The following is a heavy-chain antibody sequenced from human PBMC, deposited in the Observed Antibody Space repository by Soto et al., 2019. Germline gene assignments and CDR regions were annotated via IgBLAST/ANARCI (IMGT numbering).Heavy chain of an antibody. CDR1: GFTFSSYA. Sequence: LRLSCAASGFTFSSYAMHWVRQAPGKGLEWVAVISYDGSNKYYADSVKGRFTISRDNSKNTLYLQMNSLRAEDTAVYYCARDFPWRSYHFDYWGQGTLVTVSS. CDR2: ISYDGSNK. D-gene: IGHD1-26*01. V-gene: IGHV3-30-3*01. CDR3: ARDFPWRSYHFDY. J-gene: IGHJ4*02.